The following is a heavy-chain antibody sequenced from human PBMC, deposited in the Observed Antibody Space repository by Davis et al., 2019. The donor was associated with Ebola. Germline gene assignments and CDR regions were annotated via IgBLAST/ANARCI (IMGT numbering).Heavy chain of an antibody. CDR3: ASGLRGYSYGNWFDT. V-gene: IGHV3-23*01. CDR1: GFTFTSYA. CDR2: IRASGVTT. D-gene: IGHD5-18*01. J-gene: IGHJ5*02. Sequence: PGGSLRPSCAASGFTFTSYAMTWVRQAPGKGLEWVAAIRASGVTTYYADSVKGRFTISRDNSKNTLYLQMNSLRAEDTAVYYCASGLRGYSYGNWFDTWGQGTLVTVSS.